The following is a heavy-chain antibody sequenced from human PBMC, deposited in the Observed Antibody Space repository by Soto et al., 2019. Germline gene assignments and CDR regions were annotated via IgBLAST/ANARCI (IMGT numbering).Heavy chain of an antibody. CDR2: INHSGST. Sequence: QVQLQQWGAGLLKPSETLSLTCAVYGGSFSGYYWSWIRQPPGKGLEWIGEINHSGSTNYNPSLKSRVTISVDTSKNQFSLKLSSVTAADTAVYYCARRATYYYGSGSSYYFDYWGQGTLVTVSS. CDR3: ARRATYYYGSGSSYYFDY. D-gene: IGHD3-10*01. CDR1: GGSFSGYY. J-gene: IGHJ4*02. V-gene: IGHV4-34*01.